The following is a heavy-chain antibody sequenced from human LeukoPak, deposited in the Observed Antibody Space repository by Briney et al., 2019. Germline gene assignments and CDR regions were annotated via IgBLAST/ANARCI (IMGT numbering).Heavy chain of an antibody. J-gene: IGHJ4*02. CDR2: IYTSGST. D-gene: IGHD3-22*01. CDR1: GDSISSHY. CDR3: ASDSSGYHWFDY. Sequence: PSETLSLTCTVSGDSISSHYWSWIRQPPGKGLEWIGYIYTSGSTNYHPSLKSRVTISVDTSKNQFSLRLSSVTAADAAVYYCASDSSGYHWFDYWGQGTLVTVSS. V-gene: IGHV4-59*11.